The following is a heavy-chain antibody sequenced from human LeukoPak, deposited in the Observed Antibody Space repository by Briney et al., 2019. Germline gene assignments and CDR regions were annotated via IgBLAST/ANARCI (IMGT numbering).Heavy chain of an antibody. D-gene: IGHD6-19*01. J-gene: IGHJ6*02. Sequence: GESLKISCKGSGYSFTSYWIGWVRQMPGKGLERMGIIYPGDSDTRYSPSFQGQVTISADKSISTAYLQWSSLKASDTAMYYCASYSSGEDYYYGMDVWGQGTTVTVSS. CDR1: GYSFTSYW. CDR3: ASYSSGEDYYYGMDV. CDR2: IYPGDSDT. V-gene: IGHV5-51*01.